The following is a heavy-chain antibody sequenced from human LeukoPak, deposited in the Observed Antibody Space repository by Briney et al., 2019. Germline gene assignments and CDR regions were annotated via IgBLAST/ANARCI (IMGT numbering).Heavy chain of an antibody. Sequence: GGSLRLSCAASGFTFSSYAMSWVRQAPGKGLEWVSAISGGSADYADSVKGRFSISIDNSKNTLYLQMNSLRAEDAAVYYCAKDRSSRYDFWSGSFSHYYYYYMDVWGKGTSVTVSS. CDR1: GFTFSSYA. D-gene: IGHD3-3*01. J-gene: IGHJ6*03. CDR2: ISGGSA. V-gene: IGHV3-23*01. CDR3: AKDRSSRYDFWSGSFSHYYYYYMDV.